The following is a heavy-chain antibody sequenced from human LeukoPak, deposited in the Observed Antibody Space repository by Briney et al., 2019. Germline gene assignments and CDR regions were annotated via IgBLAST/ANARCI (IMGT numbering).Heavy chain of an antibody. CDR3: ARDRRWLLDY. V-gene: IGHV3-23*01. CDR2: IGSFGNNK. CDR1: GFTFTFNA. D-gene: IGHD5-24*01. J-gene: IGHJ4*02. Sequence: QPGGSLRLSCAASGFTFTFNAMAWVRQAPGKGLEWVAGIGSFGNNKYYADSVRGRFTISRDNSKNTLFLQMNSLRAEDTAVYYCARDRRWLLDYWGQGTLVTVSS.